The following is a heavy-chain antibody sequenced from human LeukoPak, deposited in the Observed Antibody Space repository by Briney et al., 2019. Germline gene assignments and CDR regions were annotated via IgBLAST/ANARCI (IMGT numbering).Heavy chain of an antibody. CDR1: GYTFSDYL. V-gene: IGHV1-2*02. D-gene: IGHD5-12*01. Sequence: GASVKVSCKTTGYTFSDYLMHWVRQAPGQGLEWMGWINPNSGGTNYAQKFQGRVTMTRDTSISTAYMELSRLRSDDTAVYYCARGQHSGYDSYFDYWGQGTLVTVSS. CDR2: INPNSGGT. CDR3: ARGQHSGYDSYFDY. J-gene: IGHJ4*02.